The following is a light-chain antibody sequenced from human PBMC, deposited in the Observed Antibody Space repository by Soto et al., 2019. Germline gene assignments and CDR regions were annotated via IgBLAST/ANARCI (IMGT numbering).Light chain of an antibody. V-gene: IGLV2-8*01. CDR2: EVF. CDR3: KSYAGSNTYV. Sequence: QSVLTRTPSSSGSPGQSVTISCTGTKSDIGVYDFVSWYQHLPGKAPRLIIYEVFQRPSGVPDRFSGSKSGNTASLTVSGLQAADEADYFCKSYAGSNTYVFGSGTKVTVL. J-gene: IGLJ1*01. CDR1: KSDIGVYDF.